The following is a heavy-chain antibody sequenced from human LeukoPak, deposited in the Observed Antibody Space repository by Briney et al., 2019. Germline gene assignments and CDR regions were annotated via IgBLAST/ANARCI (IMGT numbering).Heavy chain of an antibody. CDR2: NYYNGST. Sequence: SATLSLTCTVSGGSISSYYWSWIRQPPGKGLEWIGYNYYNGSTKYNPSLKSRVTISVDASKTQFSLKLNSVTAADTAVYYCARGSRELSYFDYWGQGTLVTVSS. CDR3: ARGSRELSYFDY. CDR1: GGSISSYY. J-gene: IGHJ4*02. V-gene: IGHV4-59*01. D-gene: IGHD1-7*01.